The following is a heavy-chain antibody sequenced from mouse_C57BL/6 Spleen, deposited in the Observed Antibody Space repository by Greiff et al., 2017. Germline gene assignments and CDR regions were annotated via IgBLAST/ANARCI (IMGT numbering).Heavy chain of an antibody. Sequence: VKLQESGPELVKPGASVTISCKASGYAFSSSWMNWVKQRPGKGLEWIGRIYPGDGDTNYNGQFKGKATLTADKSSSTAYMQLSSLTSEDSAVYFCAIYGNLWYFDVWGTGTTVTVSS. J-gene: IGHJ1*03. D-gene: IGHD2-1*01. CDR1: GYAFSSSW. CDR3: AIYGNLWYFDV. V-gene: IGHV1-82*01. CDR2: IYPGDGDT.